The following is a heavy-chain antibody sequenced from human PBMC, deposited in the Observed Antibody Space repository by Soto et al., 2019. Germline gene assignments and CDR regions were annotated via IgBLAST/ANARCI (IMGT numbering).Heavy chain of an antibody. CDR2: ISGSGGST. J-gene: IGHJ6*02. CDR1: GFTFSSYA. D-gene: IGHD2-15*01. V-gene: IGHV3-23*01. CDR3: AARKDIVVVVAAPLYGMDV. Sequence: PGGSLRLSCAASGFTFSSYAISWVRQAPGKGLEWVSAISGSGGSTYYADSVKGRFTISRDNSKNTLYLQMNSLRAEDTAVYYCAARKDIVVVVAAPLYGMDVWGQGTTVTVSS.